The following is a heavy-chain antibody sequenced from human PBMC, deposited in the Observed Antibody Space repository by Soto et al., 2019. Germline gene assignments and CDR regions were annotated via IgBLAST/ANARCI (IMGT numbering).Heavy chain of an antibody. Sequence: GGSLRLSCAASGFTFSSYAMSWVRQAPGKGLEWVSVISGSGGSTYYADSVKGRFTISRDNSKNTLYLQMNSLRAEDTAVYYCAKRGSGSQFEYWGQAPLVTVSS. J-gene: IGHJ4*02. V-gene: IGHV3-23*01. CDR3: AKRGSGSQFEY. D-gene: IGHD1-26*01. CDR1: GFTFSSYA. CDR2: ISGSGGST.